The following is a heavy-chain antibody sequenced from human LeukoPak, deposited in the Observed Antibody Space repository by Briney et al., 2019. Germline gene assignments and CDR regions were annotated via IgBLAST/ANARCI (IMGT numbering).Heavy chain of an antibody. V-gene: IGHV4-39*01. CDR3: ASQSSAWYASP. J-gene: IGHJ5*02. CDR2: IYYSGII. D-gene: IGHD6-19*01. Sequence: SETLSLTCSVSGGSIRTTTYYWGWIRQPLGKGLEWVGSIYYSGIIYYNPSLRSRITISIDTSKNQFSLKLSSVTAADTAVYYCASQSSAWYASPWGQGTLVTVSS. CDR1: GGSIRTTTYY.